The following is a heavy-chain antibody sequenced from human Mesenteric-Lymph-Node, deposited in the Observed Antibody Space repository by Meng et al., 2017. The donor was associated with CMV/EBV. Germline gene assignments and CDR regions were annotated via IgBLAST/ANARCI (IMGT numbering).Heavy chain of an antibody. Sequence: GSFSRYSWSWIRQPPGKGLEWIGEVNQAGTTNSIPSLKSRVAISVDTSNNQFSLSLTSVTAADTAVYFCARNRGYRLLYGGGNWYFDLWGRGTLVTVSS. CDR1: GSFSRYS. CDR2: VNQAGTT. V-gene: IGHV4-34*01. D-gene: IGHD3-3*01. CDR3: ARNRGYRLLYGGGNWYFDL. J-gene: IGHJ2*01.